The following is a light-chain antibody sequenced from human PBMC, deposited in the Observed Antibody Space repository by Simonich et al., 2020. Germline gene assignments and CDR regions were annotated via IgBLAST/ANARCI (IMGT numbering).Light chain of an antibody. V-gene: IGLV2-14*01. CDR1: SSDVGGYNY. J-gene: IGLJ2*01. CDR2: DVS. CDR3: SSYTSSSTLV. Sequence: QSALTQPASVSGSPGQSITISCPGTSSDVGGYNYVSWYQQHPGKATKLMIYDVSKRPSGVSNRFSGSKSCNTASLTISGLQAEDEADYYCSSYTSSSTLVFGGGNKLTVL.